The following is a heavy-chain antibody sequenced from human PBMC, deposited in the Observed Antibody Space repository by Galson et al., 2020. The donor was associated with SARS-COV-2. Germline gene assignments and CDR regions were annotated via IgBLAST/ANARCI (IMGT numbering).Heavy chain of an antibody. CDR3: ARDGQTSSGRAFDY. Sequence: GGSLRLSCAASGFTFSSYGMHWVRQAPGKGLEWVAVISYDGSNKYYADSVKGRFTISRDNSKNTVYLQMNNLRADDTAVYYCARDGQTSSGRAFDYWGQGTLVTGSS. J-gene: IGHJ4*02. CDR1: GFTFSSYG. CDR2: ISYDGSNK. D-gene: IGHD3-22*01. V-gene: IGHV3-30*03.